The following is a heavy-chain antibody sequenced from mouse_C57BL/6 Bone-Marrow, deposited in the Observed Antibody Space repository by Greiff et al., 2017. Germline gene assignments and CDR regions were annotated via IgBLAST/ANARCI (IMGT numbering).Heavy chain of an antibody. D-gene: IGHD1-1*01. CDR3: ASRGYGSTFAY. J-gene: IGHJ3*01. CDR1: GYSITSGYY. Sequence: EVKLVESGPGLVKPSQSLSLTCSVTGYSITSGYYWNWIRQFPGNKLEWMGYISYDGSNNYNPSLKNRISITRDTSKNQFFLKLNSVTTEDTATYYCASRGYGSTFAYWGQGTLVTVSA. CDR2: ISYDGSN. V-gene: IGHV3-6*01.